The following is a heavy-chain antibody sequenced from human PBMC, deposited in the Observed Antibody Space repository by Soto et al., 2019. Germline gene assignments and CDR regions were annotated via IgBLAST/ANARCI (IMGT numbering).Heavy chain of an antibody. V-gene: IGHV3-30-3*01. J-gene: IGHJ4*02. CDR2: ISYDGSNK. D-gene: IGHD6-19*01. CDR3: AREGGVSGWYWGGDY. CDR1: GFTFSSFP. Sequence: GGSLRLSCAASGFTFSSFPMHWVRQAPGKGLERVALISYDGSNKYYADSVKGRFTISRDNSKNTLYLQMNSLRAEDTALYYCAREGGVSGWYWGGDYWGQGTPVTVSS.